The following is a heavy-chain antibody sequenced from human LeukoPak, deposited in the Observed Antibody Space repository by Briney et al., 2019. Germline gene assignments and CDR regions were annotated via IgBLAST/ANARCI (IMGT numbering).Heavy chain of an antibody. CDR1: GFTFDDYA. CDR2: ISWNSGSI. J-gene: IGHJ4*02. D-gene: IGHD3-22*01. V-gene: IGHV3-9*01. Sequence: GGSLRLSCAASGFTFDDYAMHWVRQAPGKGLEWVSGISWNSGSIGYADSVKGRFTISRDNAKNSLYLQMNSLRAEDTALYYCAKDIEIYYYDSSGYSDWGQGTLVSVSS. CDR3: AKDIEIYYYDSSGYSD.